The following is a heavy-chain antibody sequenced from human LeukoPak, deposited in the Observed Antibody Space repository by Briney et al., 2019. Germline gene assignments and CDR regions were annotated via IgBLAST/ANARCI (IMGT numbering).Heavy chain of an antibody. CDR2: IYFNGNI. D-gene: IGHD4-17*01. V-gene: IGHV4-39*07. J-gene: IGHJ3*02. CDR3: ARVGNYGDYVGAFDI. CDR1: GGSIRSNNHY. Sequence: SETLSLTCAVSGGSIRSNNHYWGWIRQPPGKGLEWIGNIYFNGNIAYNPSLQSRVTISVDTSKNQFSLKLSSVTAADTAVYYCARVGNYGDYVGAFDIWGQGTMVTVSS.